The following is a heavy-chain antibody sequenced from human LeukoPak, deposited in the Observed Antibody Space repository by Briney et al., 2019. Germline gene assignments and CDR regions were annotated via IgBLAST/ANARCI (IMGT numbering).Heavy chain of an antibody. CDR1: GGSISSGDYY. D-gene: IGHD5-18*01. V-gene: IGHV4-30-4*08. Sequence: SQTLSLTXTVSGGSISSGDYYWSWIRQPPGKGLEWIGYIYYSGSTYYSPSLKSRVTISVDTSKNQFSLKLSSATAADTAVYYCARVQQRAYFDYWGQGTLVTVSS. CDR2: IYYSGST. CDR3: ARVQQRAYFDY. J-gene: IGHJ4*02.